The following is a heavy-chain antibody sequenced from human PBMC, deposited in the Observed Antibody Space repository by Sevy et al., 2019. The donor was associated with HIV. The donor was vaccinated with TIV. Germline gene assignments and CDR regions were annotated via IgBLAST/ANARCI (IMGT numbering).Heavy chain of an antibody. J-gene: IGHJ4*02. V-gene: IGHV1-18*01. CDR3: ARERRITIFGVVFDY. CDR1: GYTFTSYG. CDR2: ISAYNGNT. D-gene: IGHD3-3*01. Sequence: ASVKVSCKASGYTFTSYGISWVRQAPGQGLEWMGWISAYNGNTNYAQKLQGRVTMTTDTSTVTAYMELRSLRSDDTAVYYCARERRITIFGVVFDYWGQGTLVTVSS.